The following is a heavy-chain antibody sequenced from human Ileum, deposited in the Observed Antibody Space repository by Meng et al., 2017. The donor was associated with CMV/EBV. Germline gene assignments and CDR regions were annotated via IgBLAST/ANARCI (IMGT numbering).Heavy chain of an antibody. Sequence: GESLKISCAASGFTFSSYWMSWVRQAPGKGLEWVANIKQDGSEKYYVDSVKGRFTISRDNAKNSLYLQMNSLRAEDTAVYYCATYCTGTVCRAFDIWGQGTMVTVSS. CDR2: IKQDGSEK. CDR1: GFTFSSYW. V-gene: IGHV3-7*01. J-gene: IGHJ3*02. CDR3: ATYCTGTVCRAFDI. D-gene: IGHD2-8*02.